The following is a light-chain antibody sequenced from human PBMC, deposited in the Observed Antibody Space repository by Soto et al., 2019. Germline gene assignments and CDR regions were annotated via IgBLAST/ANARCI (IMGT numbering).Light chain of an antibody. CDR3: QQGNSFPLT. J-gene: IGKJ4*01. Sequence: DIQMTQSPSSVSASIGDRVTITCRASQDIDSWLAWFQQKAGEAPRLLISAAISLHSGVPRRFSGARAGTDCSLTISSPQPEDFATYLCQQGNSFPLTFGGGTKVEIK. CDR1: QDIDSW. V-gene: IGKV1-12*01. CDR2: AAI.